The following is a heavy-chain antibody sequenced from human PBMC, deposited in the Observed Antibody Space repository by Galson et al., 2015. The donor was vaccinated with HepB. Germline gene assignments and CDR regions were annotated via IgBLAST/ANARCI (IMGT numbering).Heavy chain of an antibody. CDR1: GFIFSNYG. CDR2: IRYDGSNK. CDR3: AKGGYSGYDIPDYYYAMDV. D-gene: IGHD5-12*01. V-gene: IGHV3-30*02. Sequence: SLRLSCAASGFIFSNYGMHWVRQAPGKGLEWVTFIRYDGSNKYYADSVKGRFTISRDNSKNTLYLQMNSLRAEDTAVYYCAKGGYSGYDIPDYYYAMDVWGQGTTVTVSS. J-gene: IGHJ6*02.